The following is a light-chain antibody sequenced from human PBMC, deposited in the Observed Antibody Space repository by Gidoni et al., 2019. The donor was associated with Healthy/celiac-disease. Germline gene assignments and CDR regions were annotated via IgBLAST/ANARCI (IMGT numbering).Light chain of an antibody. CDR2: AAS. Sequence: IQITQSPSSLSASVGDRVTITCRPRQGISNSLAWYQQKPVKAPKLLLYAASRLESGVPARFSGSGSGTDYTLTISSLQPEDFATYYCQQYYSTPFTFGPGTKVDIK. V-gene: IGKV1-NL1*01. CDR1: QGISNS. J-gene: IGKJ3*01. CDR3: QQYYSTPFT.